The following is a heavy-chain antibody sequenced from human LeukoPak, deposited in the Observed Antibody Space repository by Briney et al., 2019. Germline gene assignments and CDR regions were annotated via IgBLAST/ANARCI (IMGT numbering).Heavy chain of an antibody. D-gene: IGHD3-10*01. CDR3: ARDPITMVRGVITYGMDV. Sequence: PSETLSLTCAVSGGSISSYYWSWIRQPPGKGLEWIGYIYYSGSTNYNPSLKSRVTVSVDTSKNQFPLKLSSVTAADTAVYYCARDPITMVRGVITYGMDVWGQGTTVTVSS. V-gene: IGHV4-59*12. CDR2: IYYSGST. J-gene: IGHJ6*02. CDR1: GGSISSYY.